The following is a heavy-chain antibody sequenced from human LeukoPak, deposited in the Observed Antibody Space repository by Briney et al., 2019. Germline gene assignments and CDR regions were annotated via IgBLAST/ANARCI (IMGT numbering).Heavy chain of an antibody. J-gene: IGHJ6*04. CDR1: GFTFSSYW. CDR3: ARGGEEVPAATMDV. Sequence: PGGSLRLSCAASGFTFSSYWMHWVRQAPGKGLVWVSRINTDGSSTSYAGSVKGRFTISRDNAKNTLYLQMNSLRAEDTAVYYCARGGEEVPAATMDVWGKGTTVTVSS. V-gene: IGHV3-74*01. CDR2: INTDGSST. D-gene: IGHD2-2*01.